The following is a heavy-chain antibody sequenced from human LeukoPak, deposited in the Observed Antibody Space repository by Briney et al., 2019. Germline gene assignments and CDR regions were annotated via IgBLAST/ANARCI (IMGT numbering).Heavy chain of an antibody. D-gene: IGHD4-17*01. CDR3: ARDKVTVTGNWFDS. CDR1: GGSFTSGGYY. J-gene: IGHJ5*01. Sequence: SQTLSLTCTVPGGSFTSGGYYWSWIRQPPGKGLEWMGYIYYTGSTHYNPSLKSRISMSVDTSKRQFSLNLMSVTGADTAIYYCARDKVTVTGNWFDSWGQGTLVAVSS. V-gene: IGHV4-31*03. CDR2: IYYTGST.